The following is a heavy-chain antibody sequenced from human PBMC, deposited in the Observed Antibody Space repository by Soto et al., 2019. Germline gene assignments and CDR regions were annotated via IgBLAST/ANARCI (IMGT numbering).Heavy chain of an antibody. V-gene: IGHV1-46*01. CDR1: GYTFSNYY. D-gene: IGHD3-10*01. CDR2: INPSGGGT. Sequence: QVHLVQSGAEVKRPGVSVKVSCKASGYTFSNYYMHWVRQVPGHGLEWMGIINPSGGGTTYAQRSRGRLTVTRDTSTSTVYMELSRLRSDDTAIYFCARAPQYGSAGYYYNFWGQGTLVTVSS. J-gene: IGHJ4*02. CDR3: ARAPQYGSAGYYYNF.